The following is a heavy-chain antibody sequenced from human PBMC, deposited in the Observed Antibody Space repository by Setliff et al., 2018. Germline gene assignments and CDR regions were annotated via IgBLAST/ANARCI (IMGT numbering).Heavy chain of an antibody. CDR2: VDHSGST. CDR1: GGFTSSFY. V-gene: IGHV4-59*01. D-gene: IGHD3-22*01. Sequence: SETLSLTCTISGGFTSSFYWSWIRQAPGKGLEWIGYVDHSGSTNFSPSLRSRGTISVDTSKTQVSLTLTSVTAADTAVYYCARAVDSSGYFPYWYFDLWGRGALVTVSS. CDR3: ARAVDSSGYFPYWYFDL. J-gene: IGHJ2*01.